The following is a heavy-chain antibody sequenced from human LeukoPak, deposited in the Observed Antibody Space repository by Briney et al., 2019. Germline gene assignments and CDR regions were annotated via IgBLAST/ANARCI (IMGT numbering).Heavy chain of an antibody. CDR1: GFAFTNYG. D-gene: IGHD1-26*01. CDR3: ARNYNGMSY. CDR2: INNDGRST. V-gene: IGHV3-74*01. J-gene: IGHJ4*02. Sequence: QPGGSLRLSCVASGFAFTNYGMMLVRQAPGKGLVWVSYINNDGRSTTYADSVKGRFTISRDNAKNTLYLQMNSLRDDDTAMYYCARNYNGMSYWGQGTLVIVSS.